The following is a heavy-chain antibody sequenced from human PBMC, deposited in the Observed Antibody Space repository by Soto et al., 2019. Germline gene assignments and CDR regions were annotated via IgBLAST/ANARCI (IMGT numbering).Heavy chain of an antibody. D-gene: IGHD5-18*01. J-gene: IGHJ4*02. CDR1: GGSISSYY. CDR3: ARDNGYSYGYTLDH. V-gene: IGHV4-59*01. CDR2: IYYSGST. Sequence: QVQLQESGPGLVKPSETLSLTCTVSGGSISSYYWSWIRQPPGKGLEWIGYIYYSGSTNYNPSLKSRVTISVYTSKNQFSLKLSSVTAADTAVYYCARDNGYSYGYTLDHWGQGTLVTVSS.